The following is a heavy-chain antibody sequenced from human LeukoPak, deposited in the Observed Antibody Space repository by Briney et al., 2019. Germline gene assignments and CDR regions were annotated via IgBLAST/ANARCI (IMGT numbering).Heavy chain of an antibody. Sequence: GGSLRLSCAAFGFTFSSYTMNWVRRAPGKGLEWVSSISSSSSYIYYADSVKGRFTISRDNAKNSLYLQMNSLRAGDAAVYYCAKAPVSTCSGAYCYPFDYWSQGTLVTVSS. CDR2: ISSSSSYI. CDR1: GFTFSSYT. CDR3: AKAPVSTCSGAYCYPFDY. D-gene: IGHD2-15*01. J-gene: IGHJ4*02. V-gene: IGHV3-21*04.